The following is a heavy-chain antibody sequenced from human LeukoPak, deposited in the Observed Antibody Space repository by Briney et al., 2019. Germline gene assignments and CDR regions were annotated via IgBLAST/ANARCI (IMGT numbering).Heavy chain of an antibody. J-gene: IGHJ4*02. V-gene: IGHV3-21*05. CDR1: GFSFGDYS. Sequence: GGSLRLSCAASGFSFGDYSMNWVRQAPGKGLEWISYIGISSGNTYYADSVKGRFTTSSESSKNTLYLQMNSLRVDDTAVYYCARDMRGDGFNSFDHWGLGILVTVSS. D-gene: IGHD5-24*01. CDR2: IGISSGNT. CDR3: ARDMRGDGFNSFDH.